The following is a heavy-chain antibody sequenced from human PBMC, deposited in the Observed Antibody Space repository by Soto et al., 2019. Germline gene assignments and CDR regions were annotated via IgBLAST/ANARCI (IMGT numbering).Heavy chain of an antibody. Sequence: TSETLSLTCTVSGGSISSYYWIWIRQPPGKGLEWIGYIYYSGSTNYNPSLKSRVTISVDTSKNQFSLKLSSVTAADTAVYYCARAGLAGFSAEDYYFDYWGQGTLVTVSS. CDR3: ARAGLAGFSAEDYYFDY. D-gene: IGHD6-13*01. V-gene: IGHV4-59*01. J-gene: IGHJ4*02. CDR1: GGSISSYY. CDR2: IYYSGST.